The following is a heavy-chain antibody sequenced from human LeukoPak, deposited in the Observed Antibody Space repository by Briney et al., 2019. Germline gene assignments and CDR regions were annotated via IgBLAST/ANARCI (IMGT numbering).Heavy chain of an antibody. CDR3: ARYRPTKTAFDV. CDR1: GGSISSYY. J-gene: IGHJ3*01. Sequence: SETLSLTCTVSGGSISSYYWSWIRQPPGKGLEWIGYIYYSGSTNYNPSLKSRVTISVDTSKNQFSLKLSSVTAADTAVYYCARYRPTKTAFDVWGQGTMVTVSS. CDR2: IYYSGST. D-gene: IGHD5-18*01. V-gene: IGHV4-59*01.